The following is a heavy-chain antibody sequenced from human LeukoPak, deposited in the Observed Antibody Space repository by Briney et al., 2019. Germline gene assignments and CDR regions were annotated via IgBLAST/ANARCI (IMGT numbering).Heavy chain of an antibody. V-gene: IGHV7-4-1*02. CDR2: INTNTGNP. J-gene: IGHJ6*03. CDR1: GYTFTSYA. Sequence: ASVKVSCKASGYTFTSYAMNWVRQAPGQGLEWMGWINTNTGNPTYAQGFTGRLVFSLDTSVSTAYLQISSLKAEDTAVYYCARVMYNWNKRGSYYYYYMDVWGKGTTVTVSS. D-gene: IGHD1/OR15-1a*01. CDR3: ARVMYNWNKRGSYYYYYMDV.